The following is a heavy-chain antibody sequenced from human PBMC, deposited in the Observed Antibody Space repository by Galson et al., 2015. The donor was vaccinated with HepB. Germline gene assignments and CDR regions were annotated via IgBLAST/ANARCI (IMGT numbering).Heavy chain of an antibody. CDR3: ASSDWSLLFTEYFQH. Sequence: SLRLSCAASGFTFSNYWMSWVRQVPGKGLEWVANINQDGSTKNYVDSVRGRFTISRDNAKNSLYLQMNSLRAEDTAVYYCASSDWSLLFTEYFQHWGQGTLVTVSS. V-gene: IGHV3-7*01. J-gene: IGHJ1*01. D-gene: IGHD3-10*01. CDR2: INQDGSTK. CDR1: GFTFSNYW.